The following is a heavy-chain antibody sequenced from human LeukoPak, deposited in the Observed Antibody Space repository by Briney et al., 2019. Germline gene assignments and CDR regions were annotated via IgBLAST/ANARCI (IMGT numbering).Heavy chain of an antibody. J-gene: IGHJ5*01. D-gene: IGHD6-19*01. CDR2: IYTTGST. CDR3: AREGFRIAVAGRVGKWFDS. V-gene: IGHV4-4*07. Sequence: SETLSLTCAVSGGSLSSYYWSWIRQPPRKGLEWIGRIYTTGSTNSNPSLKRRVTMSRDTSMNVFTLKLKSVTAADTAVYYCAREGFRIAVAGRVGKWFDSWGQGTLVTVSS. CDR1: GGSLSSYY.